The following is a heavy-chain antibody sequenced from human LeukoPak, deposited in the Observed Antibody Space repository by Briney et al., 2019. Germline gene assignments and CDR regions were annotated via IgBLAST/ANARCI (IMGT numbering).Heavy chain of an antibody. CDR2: INPSGGST. CDR1: GYTFSSYY. V-gene: IGHV1-46*01. CDR3: ARASGAGGMLYGPDY. Sequence: GASVKVSCKASGYTFSSYYMHWVRQAPGQGLEWMGIINPSGGSTSYAQKFQGRVTMTRDTSTSTVYMELSSLRSEDTAVYYCARASGAGGMLYGPDYWGQGTLVTVPS. D-gene: IGHD2-8*01. J-gene: IGHJ4*02.